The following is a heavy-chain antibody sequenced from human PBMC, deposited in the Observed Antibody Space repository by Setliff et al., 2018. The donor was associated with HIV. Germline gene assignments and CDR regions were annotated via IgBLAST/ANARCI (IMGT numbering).Heavy chain of an antibody. CDR3: ARGWGGQDSYYYGMDV. CDR1: GYTFTSYY. Sequence: GASVKVSCKASGYTFTSYYMHWVRQAPGQGLEWMGVINPGGGSTTYAQKFQGRVTMTRDTSPSTVYMELSSLRSQDTAMYYCARGWGGQDSYYYGMDVWGQGTTVTVSS. V-gene: IGHV1-46*01. J-gene: IGHJ6*02. CDR2: INPGGGST. D-gene: IGHD3-16*01.